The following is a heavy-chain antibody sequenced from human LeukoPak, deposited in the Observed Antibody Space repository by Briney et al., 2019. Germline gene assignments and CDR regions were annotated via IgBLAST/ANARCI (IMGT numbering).Heavy chain of an antibody. CDR3: ARAPASYDILTGYYFGGWFDP. CDR2: IYYSGST. CDR1: GGSFSGYY. Sequence: SETLSLTCAVYGGSFSGYYWSWIRQPPGKGLEWIGSIYYSGSTYYNPSLKSRVTISVGTSKNQFSLKLSSVTAADTAVYYCARAPASYDILTGYYFGGWFDPWGQGTLVTVSS. V-gene: IGHV4-34*01. D-gene: IGHD3-9*01. J-gene: IGHJ5*02.